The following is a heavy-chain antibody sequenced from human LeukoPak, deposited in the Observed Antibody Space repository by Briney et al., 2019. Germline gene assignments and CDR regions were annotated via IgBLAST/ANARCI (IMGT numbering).Heavy chain of an antibody. J-gene: IGHJ4*02. CDR1: GFTFSSYG. CDR2: ISSSSSYI. D-gene: IGHD5-24*01. V-gene: IGHV3-21*01. CDR3: ARDLDLGVTRWLEPEFDY. Sequence: GGSLRLSCAASGFTFSSYGMNWVRQTPGKGLEWVSSISSSSSYIYYADSVKGRFTISRDNAKNSLYLQMNSLRAEDTAVYYCARDLDLGVTRWLEPEFDYWGQGTLVTVSS.